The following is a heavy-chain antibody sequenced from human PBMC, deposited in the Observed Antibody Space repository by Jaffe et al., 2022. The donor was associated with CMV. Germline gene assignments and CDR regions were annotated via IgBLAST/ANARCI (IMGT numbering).Heavy chain of an antibody. D-gene: IGHD2-2*01. CDR2: ISGSGGST. J-gene: IGHJ4*02. V-gene: IGHV3-23*01. CDR3: AKDSVKLGSTGMWVDY. CDR1: GFTFSSYA. Sequence: EVQLLESGGGLVQPGGSLRLSCAASGFTFSSYAMSWVRQAPGKGLEWVSAISGSGGSTYYADSVKGRFTISRDNSKNTLYLQMNSLRAEDTAVYYCAKDSVKLGSTGMWVDYWGQGTLVTVSS.